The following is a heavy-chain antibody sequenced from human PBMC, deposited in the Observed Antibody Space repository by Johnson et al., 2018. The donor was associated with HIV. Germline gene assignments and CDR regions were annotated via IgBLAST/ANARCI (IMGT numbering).Heavy chain of an antibody. J-gene: IGHJ3*02. CDR3: ARGLPNSYGGKGYTPADAFDI. D-gene: IGHD4-23*01. CDR2: ISWNSGSI. Sequence: VQLVEYGGGLVQPGRSLRLSCAASGFTFDDYAMHWVRQAPGKGLEWVSGISWNSGSIGYADSVKGRLTISRDNAKNTLHLQMNSLRAEDTAVYYCARGLPNSYGGKGYTPADAFDIWGQGTMVTVSS. CDR1: GFTFDDYA. V-gene: IGHV3-9*01.